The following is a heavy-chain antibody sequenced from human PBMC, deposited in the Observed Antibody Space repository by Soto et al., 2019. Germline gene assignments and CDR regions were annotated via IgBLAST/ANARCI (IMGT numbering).Heavy chain of an antibody. CDR1: GGSFSGYY. CDR2: INHSGST. D-gene: IGHD5-12*01. V-gene: IGHV4-34*01. CDR3: ARGREWLHQSFDD. J-gene: IGHJ4*02. Sequence: QVQLQQWGAGLLKPSETLSLTCAVYGGSFSGYYWSWIRQPPGKGLEWIGEINHSGSTNYNPSLKSRVTISVDTSKNQFSLKLSSVTAADTAVYYCARGREWLHQSFDDWGQGTLVTVSS.